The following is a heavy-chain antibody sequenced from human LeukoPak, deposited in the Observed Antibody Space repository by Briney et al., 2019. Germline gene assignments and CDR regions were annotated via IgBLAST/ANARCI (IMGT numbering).Heavy chain of an antibody. D-gene: IGHD3-9*01. Sequence: GGSLRLSCAASGFTFSSHALSWVRQAPGKGLEWVSSLSGSGYNTYYADSVKGRFTISRDNSKNTLYLQMNSLRAEDTAVYFCATGNDDSRYYFDCWGQGTLVTVSS. CDR1: GFTFSSHA. CDR3: ATGNDDSRYYFDC. V-gene: IGHV3-23*01. CDR2: LSGSGYNT. J-gene: IGHJ4*02.